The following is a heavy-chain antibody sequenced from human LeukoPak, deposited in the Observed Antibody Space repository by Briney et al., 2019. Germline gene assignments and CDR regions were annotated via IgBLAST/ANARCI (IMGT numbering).Heavy chain of an antibody. CDR3: ARAPGNYDFWSGYYIYYYYYMDV. CDR1: GYTFTSYD. J-gene: IGHJ6*03. V-gene: IGHV1-8*01. CDR2: MNPNSGNT. Sequence: ASVKVSCKASGYTFTSYDINWVRQATGQGLEWMGWMNPNSGNTGYAQKFQGRVTMTRNTSISTAYMELSSLRSEDTAVYYCARAPGNYDFWSGYYIYYYYYMDVWGKGTTVTASS. D-gene: IGHD3-3*01.